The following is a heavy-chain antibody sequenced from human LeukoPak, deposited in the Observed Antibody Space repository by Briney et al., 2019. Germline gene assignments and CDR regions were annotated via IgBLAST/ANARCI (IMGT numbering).Heavy chain of an antibody. V-gene: IGHV3-21*01. CDR3: AREPVTDDNYYYGLDV. J-gene: IGHJ6*02. CDR2: ISDRSSDI. CDR1: GFTFSHYS. Sequence: GGSLRLSCAASGFTFSHYSLNWVRQAPGKGLEWLSSISDRSSDIYHAASVKGRFTSSSDNAKNSVYLQMNSLRTEDTAVYYCAREPVTDDNYYYGLDVWGQGTAVTVSS. D-gene: IGHD2-21*02.